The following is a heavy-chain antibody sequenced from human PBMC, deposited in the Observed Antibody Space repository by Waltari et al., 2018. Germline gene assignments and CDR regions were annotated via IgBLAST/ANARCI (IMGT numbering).Heavy chain of an antibody. CDR3: ARDQSMTNYYYGMDV. CDR1: GYTFTGYY. CDR2: IQSNSGGA. V-gene: IGHV1-2*06. J-gene: IGHJ6*02. Sequence: QVQLMQSGAEVKKPGASVKVSCKASGYTFTGYYIHWVRQTPGHGLEWMGRIQSNSGGANFAQKCQGRVTMTSDTSTSTVYMELSRLTFDDTAVYYCARDQSMTNYYYGMDVWGQGTTVTVS.